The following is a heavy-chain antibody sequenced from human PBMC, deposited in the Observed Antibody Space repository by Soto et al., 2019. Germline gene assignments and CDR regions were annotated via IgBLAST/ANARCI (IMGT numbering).Heavy chain of an antibody. Sequence: ASVKVSCKASGYTFTGYGISWVRQAPGQGLEWMGWISAYNGNTNYAQKLQGRVTMTTDTSTSTAYMELRSLRSDDTAVYYCARDQGESSWYSHYYMDVWGKGTTVTVSS. J-gene: IGHJ6*03. D-gene: IGHD6-13*01. CDR2: ISAYNGNT. V-gene: IGHV1-18*01. CDR3: ARDQGESSWYSHYYMDV. CDR1: GYTFTGYG.